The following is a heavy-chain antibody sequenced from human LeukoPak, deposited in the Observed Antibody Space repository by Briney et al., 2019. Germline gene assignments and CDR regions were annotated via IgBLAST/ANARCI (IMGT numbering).Heavy chain of an antibody. V-gene: IGHV3-53*01. D-gene: IGHD6-13*01. CDR1: GFSVRTNY. J-gene: IGHJ6*03. Sequence: GGSLRLSCAASGFSVRTNYMSWVRQAPGKGLEWVSVIYSGGRTYYADSVRGRSTISRDDSDNTLYLQMTSLRPEDTALYYCAKEGQQERDHRTYFLYYMDVWGSGTTVTVSS. CDR3: AKEGQQERDHRTYFLYYMDV. CDR2: IYSGGRT.